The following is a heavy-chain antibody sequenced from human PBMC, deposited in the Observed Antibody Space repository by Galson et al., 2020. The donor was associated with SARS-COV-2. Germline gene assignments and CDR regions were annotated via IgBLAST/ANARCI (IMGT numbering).Heavy chain of an antibody. Sequence: SQASETLSLTCAVSGGSFNTYYWTWIRQSPGKGLEWIGEVNQSGRTNYNPSLKSRVTISVDTSKKQFSLRLTAMTPADTGVYYCARGRVLGRRWYDYWGLGNQVTVSS. CDR2: VNQSGRT. J-gene: IGHJ4*02. V-gene: IGHV4-34*01. D-gene: IGHD4-17*01. CDR3: ARGRVLGRRWYDY. CDR1: GGSFNTYY.